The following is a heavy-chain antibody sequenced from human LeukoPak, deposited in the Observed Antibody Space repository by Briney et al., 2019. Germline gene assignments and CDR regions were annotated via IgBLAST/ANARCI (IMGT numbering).Heavy chain of an antibody. V-gene: IGHV1-18*01. Sequence: ASVKVSCKASGYTFTSFGVSWVRQAPGQGLEWMGWISGYNGKIYYTQKVQGRITMTVDTSTTTAYMELKSLRSDDTAVYYCARTHDFWSAREGDYFDPWGQGTLVTVSS. CDR3: ARTHDFWSAREGDYFDP. J-gene: IGHJ4*02. D-gene: IGHD3-3*01. CDR2: ISGYNGKI. CDR1: GYTFTSFG.